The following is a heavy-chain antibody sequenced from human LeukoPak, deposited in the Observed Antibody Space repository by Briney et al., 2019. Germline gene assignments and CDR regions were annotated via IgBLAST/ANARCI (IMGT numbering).Heavy chain of an antibody. CDR2: IYPGDSDT. J-gene: IGHJ4*02. CDR3: ARLGDSSTYIDY. Sequence: GESLKISCKGSGYSFTNYWLGWVRQLPGKRLEWMGSIYPGDSDTRYSPSFQGQVTISADKSISTAYLQWSSLKASDTATYYCARLGDSSTYIDYWGQGTLVTVSS. D-gene: IGHD2-15*01. V-gene: IGHV5-51*01. CDR1: GYSFTNYW.